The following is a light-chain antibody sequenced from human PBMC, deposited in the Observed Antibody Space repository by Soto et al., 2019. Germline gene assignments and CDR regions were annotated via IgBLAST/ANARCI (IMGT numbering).Light chain of an antibody. V-gene: IGKV1-12*01. CDR1: QGISSW. CDR3: QQLDSYPRT. CDR2: AAS. J-gene: IGKJ3*01. Sequence: DIQMTHSPSSVSASVGDRVTITCRASQGISSWLAWYQQNPGKAPKLLIYAASSLQSGVPSRLSGSGYGTDLTLTISSLQNEDFETYYCQQLDSYPRTFGPGTQVDIK.